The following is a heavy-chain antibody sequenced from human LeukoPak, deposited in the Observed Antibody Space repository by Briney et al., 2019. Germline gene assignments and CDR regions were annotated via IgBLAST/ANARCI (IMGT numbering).Heavy chain of an antibody. CDR1: GFTFNNYG. CDR2: ISSSSSYI. D-gene: IGHD2-21*02. CDR3: ARDAGDLVVVTANWFDP. Sequence: GGSLRLSCAASGFTFNNYGMHWVRQAPGKGLEWVSSISSSSSYIYYADSVKGRFTISRDNAKNSLYLQMNSLRAEDTAVYYCARDAGDLVVVTANWFDPWGQGTLVTVSS. V-gene: IGHV3-21*01. J-gene: IGHJ5*02.